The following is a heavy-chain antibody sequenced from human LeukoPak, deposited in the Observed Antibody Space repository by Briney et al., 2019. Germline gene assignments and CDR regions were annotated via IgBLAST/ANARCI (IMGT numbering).Heavy chain of an antibody. CDR1: GYTFTCYY. Sequence: ASVKVSCKASGYTFTCYYMHWVRQAPGQGLEWMGWINPNSGGTNYAQKFQGRVTMTRDASISTAYMELSRLRSDDTAAYYCARERRYCSSTSCSRSSDYWGQGTLVTVSS. V-gene: IGHV1-2*02. CDR2: INPNSGGT. J-gene: IGHJ4*02. D-gene: IGHD2-2*01. CDR3: ARERRYCSSTSCSRSSDY.